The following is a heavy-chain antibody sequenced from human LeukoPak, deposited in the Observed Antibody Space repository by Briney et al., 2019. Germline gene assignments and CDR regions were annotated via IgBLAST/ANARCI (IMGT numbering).Heavy chain of an antibody. CDR1: GFTFSHFG. J-gene: IGHJ4*02. Sequence: GGSLRLSCAASGFTFSHFGMHWARQAPGKGLEWVAVLSYDGTKKYYADSGKGRFTISRDNSKNTLYLQMSSLRPEDTAVYYCARDNDLDPDGYFDYWGQGVLVTVSS. D-gene: IGHD1-1*01. V-gene: IGHV3-30*03. CDR2: LSYDGTKK. CDR3: ARDNDLDPDGYFDY.